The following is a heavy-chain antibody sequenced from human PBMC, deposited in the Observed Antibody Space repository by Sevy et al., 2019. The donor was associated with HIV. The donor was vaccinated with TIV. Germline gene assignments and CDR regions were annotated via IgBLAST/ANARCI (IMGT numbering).Heavy chain of an antibody. CDR2: ISSSGSSM. CDR3: ARGGRRIDVYNRKDAFDI. Sequence: GESLRLSCAASGFTFSSYEMNWVRQAPGKGLEWLSHISSSGSSMYYADSVKGRFTISRDNAKNSLYLQMNSLRAEDTAVYYCARGGRRIDVYNRKDAFDIWGQGTMVTVSS. CDR1: GFTFSSYE. D-gene: IGHD1-20*01. J-gene: IGHJ3*02. V-gene: IGHV3-48*03.